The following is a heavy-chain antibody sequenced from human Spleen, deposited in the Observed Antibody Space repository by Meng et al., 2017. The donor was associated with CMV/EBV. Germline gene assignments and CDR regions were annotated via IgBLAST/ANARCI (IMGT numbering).Heavy chain of an antibody. CDR3: HSSGYPFY. V-gene: IGHV3-30-3*01. CDR1: GFTFSSYA. J-gene: IGHJ4*02. CDR2: ISYDGSNK. Sequence: VQLVASGGGVVQPGRSLRLSCAASGFTFSSYAMQWVRQAPGKGLEWVAVISYDGSNKYYADSVKGRFTISRDNSKNTLYLQMNSLRAEDTAVYYCHSSGYPFYWGQGTLVTVSS. D-gene: IGHD3-22*01.